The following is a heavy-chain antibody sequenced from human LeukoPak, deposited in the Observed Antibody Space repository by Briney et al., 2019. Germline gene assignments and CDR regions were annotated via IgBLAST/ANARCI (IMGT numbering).Heavy chain of an antibody. Sequence: GGSLRLSCAASGFTFSSYSMNWVRQAPGEGLEWVSSISSSSSYIYYADSVKGRFTISRDNAKNSLYLQMNSLRAEDTAVYYCARDLSYYGSGSYYFDYWGQGTLVTVSS. CDR2: ISSSSSYI. J-gene: IGHJ4*02. D-gene: IGHD3-10*01. CDR3: ARDLSYYGSGSYYFDY. V-gene: IGHV3-21*01. CDR1: GFTFSSYS.